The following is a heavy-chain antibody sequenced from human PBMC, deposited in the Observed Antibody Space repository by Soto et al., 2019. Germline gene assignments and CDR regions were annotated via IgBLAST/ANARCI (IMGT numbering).Heavy chain of an antibody. CDR1: GFTFSSYA. CDR2: ISYDGSNK. J-gene: IGHJ5*02. CDR3: ARDEWFDP. V-gene: IGHV3-30-3*01. Sequence: QVPLVESGGGVVQPGRSLRLSCAASGFTFSSYAMHWVRQAPGKGLEWVAVISYDGSNKYYADSVKGRFTISRDNSKNTLYLQMNSLRAEDTAVYYCARDEWFDPWGQGTLVTVSS.